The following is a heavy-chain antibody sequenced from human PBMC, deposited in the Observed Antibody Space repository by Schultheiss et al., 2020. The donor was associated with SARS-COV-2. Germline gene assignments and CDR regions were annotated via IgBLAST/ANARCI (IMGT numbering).Heavy chain of an antibody. V-gene: IGHV1-8*01. CDR3: VTSGIVVVPAAPHAYYYGMDV. J-gene: IGHJ6*02. Sequence: ASVKVSCKASGYTFTSYDINWVRQATGQGLEWMGWMNPNSGNTGYAQKFQGRVTMTRNTSISTAYMELSSLRSEDTAVYYCVTSGIVVVPAAPHAYYYGMDVWGQGTTVTVSS. D-gene: IGHD2-2*01. CDR1: GYTFTSYD. CDR2: MNPNSGNT.